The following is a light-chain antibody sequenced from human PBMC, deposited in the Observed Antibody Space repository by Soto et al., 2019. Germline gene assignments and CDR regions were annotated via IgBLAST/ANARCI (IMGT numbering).Light chain of an antibody. CDR2: AAS. CDR1: QSISNH. Sequence: DIQMTQSPSSLSASVGDRVTITCRASQSISNHLNWYQQKPGKAPKLLIYAASSLQSGVPSRFSGSGSGTDFTLTISSLQPGDFATYYCQQSSEATWTFGQGTKVDIK. CDR3: QQSSEATWT. J-gene: IGKJ1*01. V-gene: IGKV1-39*01.